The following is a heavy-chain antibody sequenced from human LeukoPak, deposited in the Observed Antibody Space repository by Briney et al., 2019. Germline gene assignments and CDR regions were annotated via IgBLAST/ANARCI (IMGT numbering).Heavy chain of an antibody. D-gene: IGHD5-12*01. V-gene: IGHV1-3*01. Sequence: ASVKVSCKASGYTFTGYYMHWVRQAPGQGLEWMGWINAGNGNTKYSQKFQGRVTITRDTSASTAYMELSSLRSEDTAVYYCARDPRLYSGYDLWYFDYWGQGTLVTVSS. CDR1: GYTFTGYY. J-gene: IGHJ4*02. CDR2: INAGNGNT. CDR3: ARDPRLYSGYDLWYFDY.